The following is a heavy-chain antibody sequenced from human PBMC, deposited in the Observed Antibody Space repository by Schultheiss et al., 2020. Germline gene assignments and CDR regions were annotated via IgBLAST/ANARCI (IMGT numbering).Heavy chain of an antibody. CDR2: MNPNSGNT. V-gene: IGHV1-8*01. CDR3: ARGEGTSDN. J-gene: IGHJ4*02. D-gene: IGHD3/OR15-3a*01. CDR1: GYTFTSYD. Sequence: ASVKVSCKASGYTFTSYDINWVRQATGQGLEWMGWMNPNSGNTGYAQKLQGRVTMTTDTSTGTAYMELSSLRSDDTAVYYCARGEGTSDNWGQGTLVTVSS.